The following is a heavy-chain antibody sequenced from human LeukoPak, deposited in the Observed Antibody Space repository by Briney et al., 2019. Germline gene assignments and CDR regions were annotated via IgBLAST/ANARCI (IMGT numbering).Heavy chain of an antibody. D-gene: IGHD6-13*01. CDR1: GVSMNYYF. Sequence: SHTLSLPCTVSGVSMNYYFWHWIRQPAGEGLQCIGRIHSSWTTNYNPSLKSRVPISVDTSKHQISLKLSSATAAHTAVYYCASDTLIAAFDYWGQGTLVTVSS. CDR2: IHSSWTT. J-gene: IGHJ4*02. V-gene: IGHV4-4*07. CDR3: ASDTLIAAFDY.